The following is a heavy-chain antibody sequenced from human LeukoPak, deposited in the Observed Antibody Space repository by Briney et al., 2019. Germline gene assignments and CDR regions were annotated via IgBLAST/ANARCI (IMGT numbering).Heavy chain of an antibody. CDR1: GFTFTDYF. CDR2: IKHNGGEK. CDR3: VRDVGWFQFDY. Sequence: GGSLRLSCVASGFTFTDYFMSWVRQAPGKGLEWVASIKHNGGEKYYVDSVKGRFTISRDSAKNSLYLQMNSLRAEDTAVYYCVRDVGWFQFDYWGQGTLVTVSS. V-gene: IGHV3-7*03. J-gene: IGHJ4*02. D-gene: IGHD2-15*01.